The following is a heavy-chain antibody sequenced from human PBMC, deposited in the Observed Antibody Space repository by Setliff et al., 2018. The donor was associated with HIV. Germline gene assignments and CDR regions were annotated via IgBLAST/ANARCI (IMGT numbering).Heavy chain of an antibody. D-gene: IGHD3-3*01. V-gene: IGHV1-2*02. Sequence: ASVKVSCKASGYTFTGHYIHWVRQAPGQGLEWMGWSNPNSGATHYAQKFQGRVTLTRDTSINTAYMEVTRLTSDDTAVYYCAGVSSQFSEWRKDYFEYWGRGSLVTVSS. J-gene: IGHJ4*02. CDR3: AGVSSQFSEWRKDYFEY. CDR2: SNPNSGAT. CDR1: GYTFTGHY.